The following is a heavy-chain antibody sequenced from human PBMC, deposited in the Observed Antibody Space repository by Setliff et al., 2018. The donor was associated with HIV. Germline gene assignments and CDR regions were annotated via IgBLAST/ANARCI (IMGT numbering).Heavy chain of an antibody. D-gene: IGHD1-7*01. V-gene: IGHV3-30*02. CDR2: INYDESYE. CDR1: GFIFSAHG. CDR3: AKDGDYSNWDYDAFDI. J-gene: IGHJ3*02. Sequence: PGGSLRLSCTASGFIFSAHGMHWVRQAPGKGLEWVAFINYDESYEYYADSVKGRVTISRDNSKNTVDLQMNSLRAEDTAVYYCAKDGDYSNWDYDAFDIWGQGTMVTVSS.